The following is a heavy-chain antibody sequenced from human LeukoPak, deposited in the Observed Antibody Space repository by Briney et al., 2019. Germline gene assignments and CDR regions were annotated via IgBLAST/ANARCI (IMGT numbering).Heavy chain of an antibody. CDR2: VWYDGSKK. V-gene: IGHV3-33*01. J-gene: IGHJ4*02. CDR3: ARGVGYYDSSGTIDY. D-gene: IGHD3-22*01. Sequence: GRSLRLSCAASGFTLSSYGMHWVRQAPGKGLEWVAVVWYDGSKKYSADSVKGRITISRDDSKNTLYLQMNSLRAEDTAVYYCARGVGYYDSSGTIDYWGQGTLVTVSS. CDR1: GFTLSSYG.